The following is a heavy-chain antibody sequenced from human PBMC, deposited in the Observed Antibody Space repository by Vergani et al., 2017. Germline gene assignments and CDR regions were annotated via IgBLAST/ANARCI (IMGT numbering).Heavy chain of an antibody. CDR2: ISGSGGST. D-gene: IGHD5-18*01. J-gene: IGHJ4*02. CDR1: GFTFSSYA. Sequence: EVQLLESGGGLVQPGGSLRLSCAASGFTFSSYAMSWVRQAPGKGLEWVSAISGSGGSTYYADSVKGRFTISRDNSKNTLYLQMNSLRAEDTAVYDCAKDREGGYSYGNFDYWGQGTVVTVSS. V-gene: IGHV3-23*01. CDR3: AKDREGGYSYGNFDY.